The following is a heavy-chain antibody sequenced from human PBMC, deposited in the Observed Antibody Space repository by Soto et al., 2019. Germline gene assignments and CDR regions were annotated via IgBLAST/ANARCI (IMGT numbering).Heavy chain of an antibody. D-gene: IGHD3-10*01. Sequence: QVQLQQWGAGLLKPSETLSLTCAVYGGSFSGYYWSWIRQPPGKGLEWIGEINHSGSTNYNPSLKSRVTTSVDTSKNQFSLKLSSVTAADTAVYYCARGRITMVRGVKACWFDPWGQGTLVTVSS. CDR2: INHSGST. J-gene: IGHJ5*02. V-gene: IGHV4-34*01. CDR3: ARGRITMVRGVKACWFDP. CDR1: GGSFSGYY.